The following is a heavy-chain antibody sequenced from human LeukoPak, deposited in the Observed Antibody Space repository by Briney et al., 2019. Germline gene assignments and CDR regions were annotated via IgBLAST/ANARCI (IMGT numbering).Heavy chain of an antibody. D-gene: IGHD6-6*01. Sequence: GGSLRLSCAASGFSVSSNYMSWVRQSPGKGLEWVSVIYSGGSTYYADSVKGRFTISRDNSKNSLYLQMNSLRAEDTAVYYCARSPYSSSSMDYWGQGTLVTVSS. CDR2: IYSGGST. J-gene: IGHJ4*02. CDR1: GFSVSSNY. CDR3: ARSPYSSSSMDY. V-gene: IGHV3-53*01.